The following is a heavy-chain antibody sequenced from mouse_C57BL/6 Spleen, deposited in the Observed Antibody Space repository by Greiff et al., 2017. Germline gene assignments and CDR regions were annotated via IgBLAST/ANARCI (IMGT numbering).Heavy chain of an antibody. CDR1: GYTFTSYW. D-gene: IGHD2-12*01. Sequence: VKLQQPGAELVMPGASVKLSCKASGYTFTSYWMHWVKQRPGQGLEWIGEIDPSDSYTNYNQKFKGKSTLTVDKSSSTAYMQLSSLTSEDSAVYYCARLLEGYFDVWGTGTTVTVSS. CDR3: ARLLEGYFDV. J-gene: IGHJ1*03. V-gene: IGHV1-69*01. CDR2: IDPSDSYT.